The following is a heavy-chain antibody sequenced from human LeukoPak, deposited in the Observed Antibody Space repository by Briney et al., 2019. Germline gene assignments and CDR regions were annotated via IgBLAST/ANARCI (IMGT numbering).Heavy chain of an antibody. D-gene: IGHD2-15*01. CDR2: SDPNSGAT. V-gene: IGHV1-2*02. Sequence: ASVKVSCKTSGYTFTSYYIHWLRQAPGQGFEWLGWSDPNSGATKYEHFQGRVTMTWDTSIDTAYMELTRLTSDDTAVYYCARDRGVDYCSGGSCSHYYYYMDVWGKGTTVTISS. J-gene: IGHJ6*03. CDR3: ARDRGVDYCSGGSCSHYYYYMDV. CDR1: GYTFTSYY.